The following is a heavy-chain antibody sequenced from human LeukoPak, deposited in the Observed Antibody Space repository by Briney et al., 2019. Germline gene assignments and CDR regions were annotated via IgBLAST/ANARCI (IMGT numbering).Heavy chain of an antibody. CDR2: IYTSGST. J-gene: IGHJ6*02. D-gene: IGHD2-15*01. CDR3: ARVQRQYCSGGSCYSDQYYYYYGMDV. CDR1: GGSISSGSYY. Sequence: PSQTLSLTCTVSGGSISSGSYYWSWIRQPAGKGLGWIGRIYTSGSTNYNPSLKSRVTISVDTSKYQFALQLSSVPAADTAVYYCARVQRQYCSGGSCYSDQYYYYYGMDVWGQGTTVTVSS. V-gene: IGHV4-61*02.